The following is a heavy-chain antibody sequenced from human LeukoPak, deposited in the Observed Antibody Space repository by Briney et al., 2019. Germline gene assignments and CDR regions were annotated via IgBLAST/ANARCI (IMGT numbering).Heavy chain of an antibody. Sequence: GESLKISCKGSGYSFTSYWIGWVRQMPGKGLEWMGTIYPGDSDTRYSPSFQGQVTISADKSISTAYLQWSSLKASDTAMYYCATLYSSGWYVDYYFDYWGQGTLVTASS. V-gene: IGHV5-51*01. J-gene: IGHJ4*02. CDR1: GYSFTSYW. CDR2: IYPGDSDT. CDR3: ATLYSSGWYVDYYFDY. D-gene: IGHD6-19*01.